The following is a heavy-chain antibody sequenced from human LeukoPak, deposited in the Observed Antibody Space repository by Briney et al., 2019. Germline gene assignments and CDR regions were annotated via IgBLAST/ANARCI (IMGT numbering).Heavy chain of an antibody. J-gene: IGHJ4*02. CDR3: ARGEQWPSYFDY. Sequence: ASVKVSCKASGYTFTSYDINWVRQAPGKGLEWMGGFDPEDGETIYAQKFQGRVTMTRDTSTSTVYMELSSLRSEDTAVYYCARGEQWPSYFDYWGQGTLVTVSS. D-gene: IGHD6-19*01. V-gene: IGHV1-8*02. CDR1: GYTFTSYD. CDR2: FDPEDGET.